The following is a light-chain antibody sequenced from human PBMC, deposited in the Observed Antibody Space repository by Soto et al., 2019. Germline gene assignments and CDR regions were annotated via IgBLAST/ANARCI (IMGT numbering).Light chain of an antibody. CDR3: QQYDRSPWT. CDR1: QSLITRY. Sequence: EIVLTQSPATLSLSPGERATLSCRASQSLITRYLAWYQQKPGQAPRLVIYAASTRAAGIPDRFSGSGSGTDFTLTVSRLEPEDFAVYYCQQYDRSPWTFGKGTKV. V-gene: IGKV3-20*01. CDR2: AAS. J-gene: IGKJ1*01.